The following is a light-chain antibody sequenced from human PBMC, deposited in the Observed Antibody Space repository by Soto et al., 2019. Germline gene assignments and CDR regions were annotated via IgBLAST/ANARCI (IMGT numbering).Light chain of an antibody. Sequence: DIQMTQSPSTLSASVGDRVTITCRASQSISSWLAWYQQKPGKAPKLLIYKASSLESGVPSRFSGSGSGTEFTLYISSLQPDDFASYYCHQYNSYWTFGQGTKVEIK. CDR3: HQYNSYWT. CDR1: QSISSW. CDR2: KAS. J-gene: IGKJ1*01. V-gene: IGKV1-5*03.